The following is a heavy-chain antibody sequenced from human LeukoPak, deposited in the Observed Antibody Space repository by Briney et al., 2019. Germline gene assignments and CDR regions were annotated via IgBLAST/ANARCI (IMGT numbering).Heavy chain of an antibody. J-gene: IGHJ5*02. CDR1: GFTFSSYS. CDR2: ISSSSSTI. D-gene: IGHD3-22*01. V-gene: IGHV3-48*01. CDR3: ARSGWLHNRNWFDP. Sequence: PGGSLRLSCAASGFTFSSYSMNWVRQAPGKGLEWVSYISSSSSTIYYADSVKGRFTISRDNAKNSLYLQMNSLRAEDTAVYYCARSGWLHNRNWFDPWGQGTLVTVSS.